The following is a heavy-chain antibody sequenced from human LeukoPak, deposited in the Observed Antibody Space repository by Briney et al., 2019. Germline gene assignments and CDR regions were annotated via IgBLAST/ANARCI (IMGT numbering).Heavy chain of an antibody. V-gene: IGHV1-69*05. CDR1: GGTFSSYA. J-gene: IGHJ4*02. CDR2: IIPIFGTA. Sequence: ASVKVSCKASGGTFSSYAISWVRQASGQGLEWMGGIIPIFGTANYAQKFQGRVTITTDESTSTAYMELSSLRSEDTAVYYCARAGEMATIGSFFDYWGQGTLVTVSS. D-gene: IGHD5-24*01. CDR3: ARAGEMATIGSFFDY.